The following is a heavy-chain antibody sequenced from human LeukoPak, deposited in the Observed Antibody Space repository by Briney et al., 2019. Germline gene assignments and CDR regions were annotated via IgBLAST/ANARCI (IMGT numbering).Heavy chain of an antibody. V-gene: IGHV3-30*02. CDR2: IRYDGSNK. J-gene: IGHJ4*02. CDR1: GFTFSSYG. CDR3: AKTEIQLWLGSYFDY. D-gene: IGHD5-18*01. Sequence: GGSLRLSCAASGFTFSSYGMHWVRQAPGKGLEWVAFIRYDGSNKYYADSVKGRFTISRDNSKNTLYLQMNSLRAEDTAVYYCAKTEIQLWLGSYFDYLGQGTLVTVSS.